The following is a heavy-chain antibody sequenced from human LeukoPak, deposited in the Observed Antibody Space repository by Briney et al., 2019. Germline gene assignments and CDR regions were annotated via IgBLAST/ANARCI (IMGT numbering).Heavy chain of an antibody. Sequence: PSETLSLTCTVSGGSISTYYWSWIRQPPGKGLEWIGYIHNSGGTNYNPSLKSRVTISVDTSDNQFSLKLSSVTAADTAVYYCARQGDYVGNWFDPWGQGTLVTVSP. CDR1: GGSISTYY. D-gene: IGHD4-23*01. CDR2: IHNSGGT. CDR3: ARQGDYVGNWFDP. J-gene: IGHJ5*02. V-gene: IGHV4-59*08.